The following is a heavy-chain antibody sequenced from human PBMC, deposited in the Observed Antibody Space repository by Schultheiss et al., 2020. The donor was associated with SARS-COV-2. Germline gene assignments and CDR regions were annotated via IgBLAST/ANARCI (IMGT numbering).Heavy chain of an antibody. CDR2: IYHSGST. Sequence: GSLRLSCAVSGYSISSGYYWGWIRQPPGKGLEWIGYIYHSGSTNYNPSLKSRVTISVDTSKNQFSLKLSSVTAADTAVYYCARHRDYYGSGSPWDFWGQGTLVTVSS. CDR1: GYSISSGYY. J-gene: IGHJ4*02. V-gene: IGHV4-38-2*01. CDR3: ARHRDYYGSGSPWDF. D-gene: IGHD3-10*01.